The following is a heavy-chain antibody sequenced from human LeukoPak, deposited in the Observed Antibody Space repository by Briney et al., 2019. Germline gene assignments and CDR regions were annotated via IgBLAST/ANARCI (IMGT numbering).Heavy chain of an antibody. CDR1: GFTFSSYG. CDR2: ISYDGSNK. J-gene: IGHJ6*02. CDR3: AKDRSAGGYYYYYGMDV. D-gene: IGHD3-16*01. V-gene: IGHV3-30*18. Sequence: GGSLRLSCAASGFTFSSYGMHWVPQAPGKGLEWVAIISYDGSNKYYADSVKGRFTISRDNSKNTLYLQMNSLRAEDTAVYYCAKDRSAGGYYYYYGMDVWGQGTTVTVSS.